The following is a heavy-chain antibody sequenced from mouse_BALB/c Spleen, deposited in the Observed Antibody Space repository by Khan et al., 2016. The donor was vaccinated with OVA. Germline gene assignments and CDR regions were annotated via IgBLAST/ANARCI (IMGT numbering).Heavy chain of an antibody. J-gene: IGHJ4*01. Sequence: VQLQQSGAELVRPGASVKLSCKASGYTFTSYWINWVKQRPGQGLEWIGNIYPSDSYTNYNQKFKDKATLTVDKSSSTAYMQLSSPTSEDSAVYYCSRWDGYDAMDYWGQGTSVTVSS. CDR3: SRWDGYDAMDY. CDR1: GYTFTSYW. CDR2: IYPSDSYT. D-gene: IGHD2-3*01. V-gene: IGHV1-69*02.